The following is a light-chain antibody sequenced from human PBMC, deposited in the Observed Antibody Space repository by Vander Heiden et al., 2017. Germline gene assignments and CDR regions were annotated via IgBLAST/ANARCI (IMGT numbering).Light chain of an antibody. J-gene: IGKJ2*01. CDR3: QQYYSTPH. V-gene: IGKV4-1*01. CDR1: QSVLYSSNNKNY. CDR2: WAS. Sequence: DIVITQSPASLAVSLGERATINCKSSQSVLYSSNNKNYLAWYQQKPGQPPKLLIYWASTRESGVPDRFSGSGSGTDFTLTISSLQAEDVAVYYCQQYYSTPHFGQGTKLEIK.